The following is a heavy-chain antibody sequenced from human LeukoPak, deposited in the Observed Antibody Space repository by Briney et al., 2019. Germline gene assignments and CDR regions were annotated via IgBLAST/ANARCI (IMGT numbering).Heavy chain of an antibody. Sequence: PGGSLRLSCAASGFTFSSYAMSWVRQAPGKGLEWVSSISSSSSYIYYADSVKGRFTISRDNAKNSLYLQMNSLRAEDTAVYYCARGVPYYDFWSGSFGLERENYYGMDVWGQGTTVTVSS. J-gene: IGHJ6*02. D-gene: IGHD3-3*01. V-gene: IGHV3-21*01. CDR2: ISSSSSYI. CDR1: GFTFSSYA. CDR3: ARGVPYYDFWSGSFGLERENYYGMDV.